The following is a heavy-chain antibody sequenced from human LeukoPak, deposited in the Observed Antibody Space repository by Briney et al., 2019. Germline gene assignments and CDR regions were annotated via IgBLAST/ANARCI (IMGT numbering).Heavy chain of an antibody. CDR1: GYAFTGYY. V-gene: IGHV1-2*02. CDR3: ARGSDSSSWYSPSDY. J-gene: IGHJ4*02. D-gene: IGHD6-13*01. CDR2: INPNSGAT. Sequence: ASVKVSCKASGYAFTGYYLHWVRQAPGQGLEWMGWINPNSGATNSAQKFQGRATMNRDTSISTAYMELSRLRSDDTAVYYCARGSDSSSWYSPSDYWGQGTLVTVSS.